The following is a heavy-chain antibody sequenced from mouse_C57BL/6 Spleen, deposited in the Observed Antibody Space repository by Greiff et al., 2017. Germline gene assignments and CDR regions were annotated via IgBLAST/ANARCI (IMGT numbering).Heavy chain of an antibody. V-gene: IGHV1-80*01. CDR1: GYAFSSYW. CDR2: IYPGDGDT. D-gene: IGHD1-1*01. CDR3: ARSDYYGTLYYFDY. Sequence: VQLQQSGAELVKPGASVKISCKASGYAFSSYWMNWVKQRPGKGLEWIGQIYPGDGDTNYNGKFKGKATLTADKSSSTAYMQLSSLTSEDSAVYCCARSDYYGTLYYFDYWGQGTTLTVSS. J-gene: IGHJ2*01.